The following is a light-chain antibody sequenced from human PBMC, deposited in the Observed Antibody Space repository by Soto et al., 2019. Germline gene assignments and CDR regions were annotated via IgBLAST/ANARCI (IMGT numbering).Light chain of an antibody. J-gene: IGKJ1*01. CDR2: ATS. CDR3: QQSHSTPWT. V-gene: IGKV1-39*01. Sequence: DIQMTQSPSSLSASVGDRVTITCRASQSISTYLNWYQQKPGRAPEVLIYATSSLQSGVPLRFSGSGSGTDFILTISSLHPEDSATYYCQQSHSTPWTFGQRTKVEIK. CDR1: QSISTY.